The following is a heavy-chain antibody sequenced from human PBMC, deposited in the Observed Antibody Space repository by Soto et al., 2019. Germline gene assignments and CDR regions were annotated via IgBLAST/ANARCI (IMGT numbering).Heavy chain of an antibody. CDR3: RSDWDGLYYYDRSGS. CDR2: IIPSFGTA. D-gene: IGHD3-22*01. J-gene: IGHJ3*01. V-gene: IGHV1-69*13. Sequence: GASVKVSCKASGGTFSRYAISWVPQAPGQGLESMGGIIPSFGTANYAQKFQGRVTITADESTSTAYMELSSLRSEDPAVYYCRSDWDGLYYYDRSGSWGQGIKVTV. CDR1: GGTFSRYA.